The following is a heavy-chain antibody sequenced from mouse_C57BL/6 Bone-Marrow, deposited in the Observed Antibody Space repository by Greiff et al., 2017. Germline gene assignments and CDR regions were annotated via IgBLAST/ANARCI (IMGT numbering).Heavy chain of an antibody. CDR2: ITHSGET. J-gene: IGHJ2*01. CDR3: AGDSYYYGSGDY. CDR1: GFPITSGYY. D-gene: IGHD1-1*01. V-gene: IGHV12-3*01. Sequence: KLVESGPGLVKPSQSLFLTCSITGFPITSGYYWIWIRQSPGKPLEWMGYITHSGETFYNPSLQSPISITRETSKNQFFLQLNSVTTEDTAMYYCAGDSYYYGSGDYWGQGTTLTVSS.